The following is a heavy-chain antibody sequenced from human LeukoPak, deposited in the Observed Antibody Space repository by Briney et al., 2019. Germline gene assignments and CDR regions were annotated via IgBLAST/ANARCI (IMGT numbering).Heavy chain of an antibody. Sequence: PGGSLRLSCAASGFTFSSYGMHWVRQAPGKGLEWAAVISYDGSNKYYADSVKGRFTISRDNSKNTLYLQMNSLRAEDTAVYYCAKAGSGSYEGDYWGQGTLVTVSS. J-gene: IGHJ4*02. CDR3: AKAGSGSYEGDY. CDR1: GFTFSSYG. CDR2: ISYDGSNK. V-gene: IGHV3-30*18. D-gene: IGHD1-26*01.